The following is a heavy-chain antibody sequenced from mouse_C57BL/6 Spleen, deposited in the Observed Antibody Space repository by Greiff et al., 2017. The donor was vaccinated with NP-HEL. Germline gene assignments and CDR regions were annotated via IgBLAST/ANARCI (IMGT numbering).Heavy chain of an antibody. CDR3: ARWGSSYVDD. CDR1: GYAFSSSW. V-gene: IGHV1-82*01. CDR2: IYPGDGDT. J-gene: IGHJ2*01. Sequence: QVQLQQSGPELVKPGASVKISCKASGYAFSSSWMNWVKQRPGRGLEWIGRIYPGDGDTNYNGKFKGKATLTADKSSSTAYMQLSSLTSEDSAVYFCARWGSSYVDDWGQGTTLTVSS. D-gene: IGHD1-1*01.